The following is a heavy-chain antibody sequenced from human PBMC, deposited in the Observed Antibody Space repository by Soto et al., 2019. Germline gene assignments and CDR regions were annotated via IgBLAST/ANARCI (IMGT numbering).Heavy chain of an antibody. CDR2: ISGSGGST. CDR3: AKDTGYSSSWYHDY. J-gene: IGHJ4*02. V-gene: IGHV3-23*01. D-gene: IGHD6-13*01. CDR1: GFTFSSYA. Sequence: EVQLLESGGGLVQPGGSLRLSCAASGFTFSSYAMSWVRQAPGKGLEWVSAISGSGGSTYYADSVKDRFTISRDNSKNTLYLQMNSLRAEDTAVYYCAKDTGYSSSWYHDYWGQGTLVTVSS.